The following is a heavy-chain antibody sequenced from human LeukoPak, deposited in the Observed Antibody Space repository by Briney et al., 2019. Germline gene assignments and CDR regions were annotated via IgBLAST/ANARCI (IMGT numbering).Heavy chain of an antibody. J-gene: IGHJ4*02. V-gene: IGHV4-39*01. CDR3: VRLASGLIDY. CDR1: GGSIDNSHYY. D-gene: IGHD6-19*01. CDR2: IHYSGST. Sequence: PSETLSLTCTVSGGSIDNSHYYWGWIRQPPGEGLEWIASIHYSGSTHYNPSLKSRVTISADTSKNQFSLKLSSVTAADTAVYYCVRLASGLIDYWGQGTLVTVSS.